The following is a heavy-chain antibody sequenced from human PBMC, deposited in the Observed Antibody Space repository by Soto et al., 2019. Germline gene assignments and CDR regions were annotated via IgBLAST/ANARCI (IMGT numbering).Heavy chain of an antibody. Sequence: QVQLVQSGAEVKKPGASVKVSCKASGYTFSSYGISWVRQAPGQGLEWLGWISAYNGNTKYAQKIQGRVTMTTDTSASTAYVELRSLGSDGAAVYSCARDSPPVDYWGPGALVPVSS. J-gene: IGHJ4*02. CDR2: ISAYNGNT. CDR1: GYTFSSYG. CDR3: ARDSPPVDY. V-gene: IGHV1-18*01.